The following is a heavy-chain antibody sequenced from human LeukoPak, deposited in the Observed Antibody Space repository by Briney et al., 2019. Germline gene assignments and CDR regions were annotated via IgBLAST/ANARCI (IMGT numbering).Heavy chain of an antibody. Sequence: SETLSLTCTISGGSISSSSYYWSWIRQPAGKGLEWIGRIYSSGSTNYNPSLKSRVTISVDLSKNQFSLNLSSVTAADTALYYCARGLGLVAAGIYWGQGTLVTVSS. J-gene: IGHJ4*02. V-gene: IGHV4-61*02. D-gene: IGHD6-13*01. CDR3: ARGLGLVAAGIY. CDR2: IYSSGST. CDR1: GGSISSSSYY.